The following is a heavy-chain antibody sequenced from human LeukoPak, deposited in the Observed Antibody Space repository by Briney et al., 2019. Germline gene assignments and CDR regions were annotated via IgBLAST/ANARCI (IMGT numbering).Heavy chain of an antibody. CDR3: ARIACSGGSCYDLYYFDY. Sequence: SVKVSCKASGYTFTSYGISWVRQAPGQGLEWMGWISTYNGNTNYAQKLQGRVTMTTDTSTSTAYMELRSLRSDDTAVYYCARIACSGGSCYDLYYFDYWGQGTLVTVSS. CDR2: ISTYNGNT. D-gene: IGHD2-15*01. J-gene: IGHJ4*02. CDR1: GYTFTSYG. V-gene: IGHV1-18*01.